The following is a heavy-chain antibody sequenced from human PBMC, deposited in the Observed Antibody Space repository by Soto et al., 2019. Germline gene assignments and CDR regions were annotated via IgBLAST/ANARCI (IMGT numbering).Heavy chain of an antibody. CDR1: GGSFSGYY. J-gene: IGHJ6*02. D-gene: IGHD3-10*01. CDR3: ARGGVYGSGSYSSGYYYYGMDV. Sequence: SETLSLTCAVYGGSFSGYYWSWIRHPPGKGLEWIGEINHSGSTNYNPSLKSRVTISVDTSKNQFSLKLSSVTAADTAVYYCARGGVYGSGSYSSGYYYYGMDVWGQGTTVTVSS. V-gene: IGHV4-34*01. CDR2: INHSGST.